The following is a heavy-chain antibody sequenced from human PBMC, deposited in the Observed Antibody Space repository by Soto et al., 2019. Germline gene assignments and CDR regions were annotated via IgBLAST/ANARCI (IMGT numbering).Heavy chain of an antibody. CDR3: AGGGPITIFGVVNYGMDV. CDR1: GYTFTGYY. Sequence: ASVKVSCKASGYTFTGYYMHWVRQAPGQGLEWMGWINPNSGGTNYAQKFQGWVTMTRDTSISTAYMGLSRLRSDDTAVYYCAGGGPITIFGVVNYGMDVWGQGTTVTVSS. CDR2: INPNSGGT. D-gene: IGHD3-3*01. J-gene: IGHJ6*02. V-gene: IGHV1-2*04.